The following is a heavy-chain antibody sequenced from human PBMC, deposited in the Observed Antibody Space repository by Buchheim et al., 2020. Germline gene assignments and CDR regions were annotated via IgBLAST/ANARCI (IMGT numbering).Heavy chain of an antibody. CDR1: GFTFSSYV. J-gene: IGHJ4*02. Sequence: QVQLVESGGGVVQPGRSLRLSCAASGFTFSSYVMHWVRQAPGKGLEWVAVISYDGSNKYYADSVKGRFTISRDNSKNTLYLQMNSLRAEDTAVYYCARDDDDSSGYYDTAYYFDYWGQGTL. CDR2: ISYDGSNK. CDR3: ARDDDDSSGYYDTAYYFDY. D-gene: IGHD3-22*01. V-gene: IGHV3-30*04.